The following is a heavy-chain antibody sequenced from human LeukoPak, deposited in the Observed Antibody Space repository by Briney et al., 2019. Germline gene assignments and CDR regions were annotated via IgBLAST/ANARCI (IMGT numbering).Heavy chain of an antibody. CDR1: GYTFTGYD. J-gene: IGHJ4*02. CDR2: INPNSGGT. D-gene: IGHD1-1*01. CDR3: ARDSDALYNCNYSPSGY. V-gene: IGHV1-2*02. Sequence: ASVKVSCKASGYTFTGYDMHWVRQAPGQGLEWMGWINPNSGGTYYAQKFQGRVTMTSDTSISTAYMELSRMRSDDTAVYYCARDSDALYNCNYSPSGYWGQGTLVTVSS.